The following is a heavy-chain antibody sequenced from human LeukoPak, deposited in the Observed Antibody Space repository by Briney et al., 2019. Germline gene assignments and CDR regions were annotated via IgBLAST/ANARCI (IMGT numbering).Heavy chain of an antibody. D-gene: IGHD3-16*01. Sequence: SETLSLTCTVSGGSLSRYYGSWMRQPPGEGLEWIGYIYYSGSTNYNPSLKSRVTISVDTSKNQFSLKLSSVTAADTAVYYCARYIKSGGSSWFDPWGQGTLVTVSS. CDR1: GGSLSRYY. CDR3: ARYIKSGGSSWFDP. CDR2: IYYSGST. J-gene: IGHJ5*02. V-gene: IGHV4-59*01.